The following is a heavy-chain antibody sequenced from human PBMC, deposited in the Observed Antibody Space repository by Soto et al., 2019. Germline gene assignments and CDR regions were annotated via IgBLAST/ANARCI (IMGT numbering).Heavy chain of an antibody. CDR2: IIPIVGTA. CDR3: ATDLHYYDSSGYFNPRP. Sequence: GASVKVSCKASGGTFSSYAISWVRQAPGQGLEWMGGIIPIVGTANYAQKFQGRVTMTEDASTDTAYMELSSLRSEDTAVYYCATDLHYYDSSGYFNPRPWGQGTLVTVSS. CDR1: GGTFSSYA. D-gene: IGHD3-22*01. J-gene: IGHJ5*02. V-gene: IGHV1-69*13.